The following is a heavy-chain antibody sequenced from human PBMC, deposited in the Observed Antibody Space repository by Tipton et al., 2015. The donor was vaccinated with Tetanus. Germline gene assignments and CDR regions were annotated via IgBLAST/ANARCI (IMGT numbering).Heavy chain of an antibody. V-gene: IGHV5-51*01. D-gene: IGHD3-10*01. Sequence: VQLVQSGVEVKKPGESLKISCKASGHNSRSYWVSWVRQMPGKGLEWMGIIYPGDSDATYSPSFEGQVTISADKSISTAYLQWTSLKTSDTAIYFCARLPKHYSASGSTWGQGTLVTVSS. J-gene: IGHJ5*02. CDR1: GHNSRSYW. CDR3: ARLPKHYSASGST. CDR2: IYPGDSDA.